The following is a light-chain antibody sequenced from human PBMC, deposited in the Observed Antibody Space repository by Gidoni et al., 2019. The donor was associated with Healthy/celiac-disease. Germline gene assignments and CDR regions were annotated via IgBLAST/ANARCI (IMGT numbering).Light chain of an antibody. J-gene: IGKJ4*01. CDR1: QYISNY. CDR3: PQYDNLLT. Sequence: DIQLTQSPSSLSASVGDRVTITCQASQYISNYLNWYQQKPGKAPKLLIYDASNLETGVPSRFSGSGSGTDFTFTISSLQPEDIATYYCPQYDNLLTFGGXTKVEIK. CDR2: DAS. V-gene: IGKV1-33*01.